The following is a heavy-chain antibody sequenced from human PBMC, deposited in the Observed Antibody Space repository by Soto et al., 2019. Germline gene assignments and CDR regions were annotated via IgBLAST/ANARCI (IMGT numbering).Heavy chain of an antibody. CDR3: ARGIAAAMYYFDY. Sequence: GGSLRLSCAASGFTFSSYAMHWVRQAPGKGLEWVANIKQDGSEKYYVDSVKGRFTISRDNAKNSLYLQMNSLRAEDTPVYYCARGIAAAMYYFDYGGQGTLVTVSS. CDR2: IKQDGSEK. CDR1: GFTFSSYA. V-gene: IGHV3-7*03. J-gene: IGHJ4*02. D-gene: IGHD6-13*01.